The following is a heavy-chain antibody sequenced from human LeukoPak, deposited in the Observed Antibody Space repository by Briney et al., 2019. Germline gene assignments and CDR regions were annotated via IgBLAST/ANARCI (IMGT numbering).Heavy chain of an antibody. Sequence: PSETLSLTCAVYGGSFSGYYWSWIRQPPGKGLEWIGEINHGGSTNYNPSLKSRVTISVDTSKNQFFLKLSSVTAADTAVYYCARLTVGESPPFDYWGQGTLVTVSS. CDR1: GGSFSGYY. CDR3: ARLTVGESPPFDY. J-gene: IGHJ4*02. CDR2: INHGGST. D-gene: IGHD3-10*01. V-gene: IGHV4-34*01.